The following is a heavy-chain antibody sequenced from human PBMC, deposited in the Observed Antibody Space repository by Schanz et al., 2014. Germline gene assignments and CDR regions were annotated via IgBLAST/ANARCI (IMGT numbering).Heavy chain of an antibody. Sequence: QVQLVQSGAEVKKPGASVKVSCKASGYTFSSYGITWVRQAPGQGLEWMGWINGYNGHTLYAQKFQGRVTMTTDTSTSTSYMELTSLRFDDTAVYYCARGPSQGYSYGHNIGAYYYGMDVWGQGTTXTVSS. CDR2: INGYNGHT. J-gene: IGHJ6*02. V-gene: IGHV1-18*01. CDR3: ARGPSQGYSYGHNIGAYYYGMDV. D-gene: IGHD5-18*01. CDR1: GYTFSSYG.